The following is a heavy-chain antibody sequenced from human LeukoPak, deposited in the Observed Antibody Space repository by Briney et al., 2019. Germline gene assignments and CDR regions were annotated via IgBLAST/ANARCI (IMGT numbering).Heavy chain of an antibody. CDR2: ISHSRST. J-gene: IGHJ4*02. V-gene: IGHV4-59*08. CDR3: ARHHPRNTVDF. Sequence: SETLSLTCTVSGGSISNYYWSWIRQPPGKGLEWIGYISHSRSTNYSPSLKSRVTISLDTSKNQFSLKLSSVTAADTAVYYCARHHPRNTVDFWGQGTLVTVSS. CDR1: GGSISNYY. D-gene: IGHD2/OR15-2a*01.